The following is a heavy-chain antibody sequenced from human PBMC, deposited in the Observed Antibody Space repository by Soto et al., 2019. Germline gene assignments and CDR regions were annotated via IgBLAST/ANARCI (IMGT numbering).Heavy chain of an antibody. D-gene: IGHD2-15*01. CDR2: IYYSGST. V-gene: IGHV4-59*08. J-gene: IGHJ3*02. Sequence: SETLSLTCTVSGGSISSYYWSWIRQPPGKGLEWIGYIYYSGSTNYNPSLKSRVTISVDTSKNQFSLKLSSVTAADTAVYYCARLEYAPCRVVVAAYDAFDIWGQGTMVTVSS. CDR1: GGSISSYY. CDR3: ARLEYAPCRVVVAAYDAFDI.